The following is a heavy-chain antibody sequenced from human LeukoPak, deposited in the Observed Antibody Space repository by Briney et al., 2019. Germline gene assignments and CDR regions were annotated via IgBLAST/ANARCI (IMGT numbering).Heavy chain of an antibody. D-gene: IGHD6-13*01. Sequence: QLGRSLRLSCAASGFTFSSYAMHWVRQAPGKGLEWVAVISYDGGNKYYADSVKGRFTISRDNSKNTVYLQMNSLRAEDTALYYCASGGSSSSWYLHYWGQGTLVTVSS. J-gene: IGHJ4*02. V-gene: IGHV3-30-3*01. CDR2: ISYDGGNK. CDR3: ASGGSSSSWYLHY. CDR1: GFTFSSYA.